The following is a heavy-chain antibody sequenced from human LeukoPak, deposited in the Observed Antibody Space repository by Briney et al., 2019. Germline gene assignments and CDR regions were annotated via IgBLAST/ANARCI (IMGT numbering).Heavy chain of an antibody. Sequence: QPGRSLRLSCAASGFALSSYAMHWVRQAPGKGLEWVAVISYDGSNKYYADSVKGRFTISRDNSKNTLYLQMNSLRAEDTAVYYCANLWFRDLPFDYWGQGTLVTVSS. CDR2: ISYDGSNK. D-gene: IGHD3-10*01. V-gene: IGHV3-30*04. CDR3: ANLWFRDLPFDY. J-gene: IGHJ4*02. CDR1: GFALSSYA.